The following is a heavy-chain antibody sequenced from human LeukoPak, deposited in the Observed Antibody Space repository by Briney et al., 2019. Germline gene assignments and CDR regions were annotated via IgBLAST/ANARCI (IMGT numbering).Heavy chain of an antibody. CDR3: AKSLRFLEWLFANFDY. D-gene: IGHD3-3*01. CDR2: ISYDGSNK. CDR1: RFTFSNYW. J-gene: IGHJ4*02. V-gene: IGHV3-30*18. Sequence: GGSLRLSCAASRFTFSNYWMHWVRQAPGKGLEWVAVISYDGSNKYYADSVKGRFTISRDNSKNTLYLQMNSLRAEDTAVYYCAKSLRFLEWLFANFDYWGQGTLVTVSS.